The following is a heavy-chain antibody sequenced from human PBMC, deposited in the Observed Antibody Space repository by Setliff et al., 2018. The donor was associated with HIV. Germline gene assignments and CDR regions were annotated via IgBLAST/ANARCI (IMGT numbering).Heavy chain of an antibody. CDR2: VDPKNGKT. Sequence: ASVKVSCKASGYTFTDYYMHWVQQAPGKGLEWMGRVDPKNGKTLCAENLRGRITITADTSTDTAYMELNSLRSEDTAMYYCATLDYYGSQTYNLALHYWGQGTLVTVTS. CDR3: ATLDYYGSQTYNLALHY. J-gene: IGHJ4*02. D-gene: IGHD3-10*01. V-gene: IGHV1-69-2*01. CDR1: GYTFTDYY.